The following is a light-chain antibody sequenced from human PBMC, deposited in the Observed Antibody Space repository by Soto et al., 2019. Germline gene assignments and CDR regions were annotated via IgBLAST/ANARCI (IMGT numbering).Light chain of an antibody. V-gene: IGKV1-8*01. Sequence: AIRMTQSPSSFSASTGDRVTITCRASQGISSYLAWYQQKPGKAPKLLIYAASTLQSGVPSRFRGSGSGTDFTLTISCLQSADFATYYCQQYYSYPRTFGQWTKVEIK. J-gene: IGKJ1*01. CDR3: QQYYSYPRT. CDR2: AAS. CDR1: QGISSY.